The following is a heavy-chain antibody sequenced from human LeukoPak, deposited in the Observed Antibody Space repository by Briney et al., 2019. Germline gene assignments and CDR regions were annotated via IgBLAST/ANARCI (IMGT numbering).Heavy chain of an antibody. CDR3: AKYGARHDILTAHY. Sequence: PGGSLRLSCAASGFTFSSYAMSWGRQAPGTGLEWVSAISGSGGSTCYADSVKGRFTISRDNSKNTLYLQMNSLRAEDTAVYYCAKYGARHDILTAHYWGQGTQVAVSS. CDR1: GFTFSSYA. V-gene: IGHV3-23*01. CDR2: ISGSGGST. J-gene: IGHJ4*02. D-gene: IGHD3-9*01.